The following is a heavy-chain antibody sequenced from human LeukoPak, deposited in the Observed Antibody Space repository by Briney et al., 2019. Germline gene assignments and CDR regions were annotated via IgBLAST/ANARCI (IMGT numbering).Heavy chain of an antibody. CDR2: IYTSGST. J-gene: IGHJ3*02. CDR1: GGSFSGYY. CDR3: ARRLGGSYYRFAFDI. D-gene: IGHD1-26*01. V-gene: IGHV4-59*10. Sequence: SETLSLTCAVYGGSFSGYYWSWIRQPAGKGLEWIGRIYTSGSTNYNPSLKSRVTMSVDTSKNQFSLKLSSVTAADTAVYYCARRLGGSYYRFAFDIWGQGTMVTVSS.